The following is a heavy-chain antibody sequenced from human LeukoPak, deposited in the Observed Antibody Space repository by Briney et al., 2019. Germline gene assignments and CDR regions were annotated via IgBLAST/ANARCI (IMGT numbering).Heavy chain of an antibody. V-gene: IGHV1-8*01. CDR3: ARGLFRGVIIHYYCGMDV. J-gene: IGHJ6*02. Sequence: AASVTVTFKSSGYTFTCHDIHEVRQPSGQGMEWVGCMNSNSRNKRYAQKFQGRVTMTRETSISTAYRKLFGLRSDATAVYYCARGLFRGVIIHYYCGMDVWGQGTTVTVSS. CDR2: MNSNSRNK. CDR1: GYTFTCHD. D-gene: IGHD3-10*01.